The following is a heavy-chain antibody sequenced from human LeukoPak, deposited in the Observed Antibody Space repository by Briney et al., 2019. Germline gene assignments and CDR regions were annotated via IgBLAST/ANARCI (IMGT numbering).Heavy chain of an antibody. CDR2: IYTSGST. D-gene: IGHD3-22*01. CDR3: ARDRGYYYDSSGYIGYYFDY. J-gene: IGHJ4*02. CDR1: GGSISSGSYY. V-gene: IGHV4-61*02. Sequence: SETLSLTCTVSGGSISSGSYYWSWIRQPAGKGLEWIGRIYTSGSTNYNPSLKSRVTISVGTSKNQFSLKLSSVTAADTAVYYCARDRGYYYDSSGYIGYYFDYWDQGTLVTVSS.